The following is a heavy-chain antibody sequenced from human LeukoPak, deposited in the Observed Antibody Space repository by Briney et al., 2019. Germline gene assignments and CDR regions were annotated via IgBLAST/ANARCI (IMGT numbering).Heavy chain of an antibody. D-gene: IGHD5-18*01. Sequence: GASVKVSCKASGYTFTGYYMHWVRQAPGQGLEWMGWINPNSGGKNYAQKFKGRVTMTRDTSISTAYMELSRLRSDDTAVYYCARDRVEIQLWLNYWGQGTLVTVSS. CDR3: ARDRVEIQLWLNY. V-gene: IGHV1-2*02. CDR2: INPNSGGK. CDR1: GYTFTGYY. J-gene: IGHJ4*02.